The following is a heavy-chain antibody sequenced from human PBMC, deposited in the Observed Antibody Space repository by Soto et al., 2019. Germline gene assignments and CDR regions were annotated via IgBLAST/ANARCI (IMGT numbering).Heavy chain of an antibody. Sequence: GASVKVSCKASGFTFTSSAMQWVRQARGQRLEWIGWIVVGSGNTNYAQKFQERVTITRDMSTSTAYMELSSLRSEDTAVYYCAANAHTAMVTYSYYYMDVCGKGTTVTVSS. CDR1: GFTFTSSA. V-gene: IGHV1-58*02. CDR3: AANAHTAMVTYSYYYMDV. CDR2: IVVGSGNT. D-gene: IGHD5-18*01. J-gene: IGHJ6*03.